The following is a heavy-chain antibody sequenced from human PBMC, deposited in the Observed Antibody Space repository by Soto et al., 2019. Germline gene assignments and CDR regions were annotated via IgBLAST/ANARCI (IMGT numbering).Heavy chain of an antibody. CDR3: ARDSVRDYLYYYYGMDV. V-gene: IGHV3-21*01. CDR2: IGTSSIYI. Sequence: GGCLGLSFASSGFTFSGYTMNWVRQAAGRGLEWVSSIGTSSIYIYYADSVKGRFTISRDNAKNSLFLQMNSLRADDTAVYYCARDSVRDYLYYYYGMDVWGQGTTVTVSS. J-gene: IGHJ6*02. CDR1: GFTFSGYT. D-gene: IGHD4-17*01.